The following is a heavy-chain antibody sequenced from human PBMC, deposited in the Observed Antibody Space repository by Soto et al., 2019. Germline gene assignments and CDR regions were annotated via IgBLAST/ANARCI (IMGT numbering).Heavy chain of an antibody. CDR2: IKQDGSEK. CDR1: GFTFSSYW. V-gene: IGHV3-7*01. Sequence: EVQLVESGGGLVQPGGSLRLSCAASGFTFSSYWMSWVRQAPGKGLEWVANIKQDGSEKYYVDSVKGRFTISRDKAKNSLYLQMNSLRAEEAAVYYCARDGRSLGDCDDAFDIWGQGTMVTVSS. J-gene: IGHJ3*02. D-gene: IGHD2-21*02. CDR3: ARDGRSLGDCDDAFDI.